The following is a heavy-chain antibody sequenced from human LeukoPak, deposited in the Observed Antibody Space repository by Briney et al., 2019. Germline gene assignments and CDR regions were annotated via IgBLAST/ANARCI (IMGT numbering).Heavy chain of an antibody. V-gene: IGHV4-34*01. Sequence: PSETLSLTCAVYGGSFSGDYWSWIRQPPGKGLEWIGEINHSGSTNYNPSLKSRVTISVDTSKNQFSLKLSSVTAADTAVYYCARGGSSGWFGTHYYYYGMDVWGQGTTVTVSS. CDR2: INHSGST. J-gene: IGHJ6*02. D-gene: IGHD6-19*01. CDR1: GGSFSGDY. CDR3: ARGGSSGWFGTHYYYYGMDV.